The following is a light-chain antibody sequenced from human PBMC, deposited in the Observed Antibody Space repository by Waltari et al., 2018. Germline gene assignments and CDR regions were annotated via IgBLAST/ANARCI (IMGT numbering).Light chain of an antibody. CDR2: EVN. J-gene: IGLJ1*01. CDR3: SSDAGSDYPYV. V-gene: IGLV2-8*01. Sequence: SALTHPPSASASPGQSVTISRTGTFSDIGSTNFVSSYQQRPGKAPKLIIYEVNKRPSGVPDRFSGSKSGNTASLAVSGLQAEDEADYYCSSDAGSDYPYVFGTGTKVTVL. CDR1: FSDIGSTNF.